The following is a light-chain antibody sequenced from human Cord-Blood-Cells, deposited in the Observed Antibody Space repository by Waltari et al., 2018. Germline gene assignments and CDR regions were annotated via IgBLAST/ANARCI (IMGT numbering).Light chain of an antibody. Sequence: EIVLTQSPATLSLSPGERATLSCRASQSVSSYLAWYQHKPGQAPRLLIYDASNSATGIPARFSGSGSGTDFTLTSSSLEPEDFAVYYCQQRSNWPPTFGQGTRLEIK. V-gene: IGKV3-11*01. CDR3: QQRSNWPPT. CDR2: DAS. CDR1: QSVSSY. J-gene: IGKJ5*01.